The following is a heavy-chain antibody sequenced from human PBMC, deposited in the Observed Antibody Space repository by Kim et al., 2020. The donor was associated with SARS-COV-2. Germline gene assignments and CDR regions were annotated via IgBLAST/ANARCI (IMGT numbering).Heavy chain of an antibody. Sequence: SETLSLTCAVYGGSFSGYYWSWIRQPPGKGLEWIGEINHSGSTNYNPSLKSRVTISVDTSKNQFSLKLSSVTAADTAVYYCARGKRYWGAGPPDYYYYYMDVWGDGTTVTVSS. CDR3: ARGKRYWGAGPPDYYYYYMDV. D-gene: IGHD7-27*01. J-gene: IGHJ6*03. V-gene: IGHV4-34*01. CDR2: INHSGST. CDR1: GGSFSGYY.